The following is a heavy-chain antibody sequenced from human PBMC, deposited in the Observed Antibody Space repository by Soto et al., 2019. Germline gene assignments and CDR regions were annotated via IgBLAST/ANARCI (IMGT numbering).Heavy chain of an antibody. D-gene: IGHD2-15*01. J-gene: IGHJ6*03. V-gene: IGHV3-48*01. Sequence: GGSLRLSCAASGFTFSSYSMNWVRQAPGKGLEWVSYISSSSSTIYYADSLKGRFTISRDNAKNSLYLQMNSLRAEDTAVYYCARVSAESGWPPDYYYMDVWGKGTTVTVSS. CDR1: GFTFSSYS. CDR3: ARVSAESGWPPDYYYMDV. CDR2: ISSSSSTI.